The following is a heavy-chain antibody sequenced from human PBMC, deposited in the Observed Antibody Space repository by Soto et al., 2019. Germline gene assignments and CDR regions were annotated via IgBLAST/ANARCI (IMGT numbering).Heavy chain of an antibody. D-gene: IGHD3-22*01. CDR2: IYYSGST. J-gene: IGHJ4*02. V-gene: IGHV4-30-4*01. CDR1: GGSISSGDYY. Sequence: SETLSLTCTVSGGSISSGDYYWSWIRQPPGKGLEWIGYIYYSGSTYYNPSLKSRVTISVDTSKNQFSLKLSSVTAADTAVYYCARSTSWGYYYDSSGYYFDYWGQGTLVTVS. CDR3: ARSTSWGYYYDSSGYYFDY.